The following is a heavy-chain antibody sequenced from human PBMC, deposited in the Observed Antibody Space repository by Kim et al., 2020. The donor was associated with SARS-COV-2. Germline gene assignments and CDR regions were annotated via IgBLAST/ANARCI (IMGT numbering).Heavy chain of an antibody. V-gene: IGHV3-7*03. CDR1: QFTFTDHC. J-gene: IGHJ3*02. Sequence: GGSLRLSCVASQFTFTDHCMNWVRQAPGKGLEWVASISQDGGETYYLDSVEGRFTISRDNAKNSLFLEMNSLRVEDTALYFCASGHCSGPTCHVGDWSDIWGQGTKVTVSS. D-gene: IGHD2-21*01. CDR3: ASGHCSGPTCHVGDWSDI. CDR2: ISQDGGET.